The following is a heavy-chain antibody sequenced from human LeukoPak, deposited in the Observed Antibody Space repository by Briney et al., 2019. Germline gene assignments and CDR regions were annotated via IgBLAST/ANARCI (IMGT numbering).Heavy chain of an antibody. D-gene: IGHD6-13*01. CDR1: GGSISNYF. CDR3: ARGYSTSWYYFDY. Sequence: SETLSLTCTVSGGSISNYFWSWIRQPPGKALEWIGYIYYSGSTNYNPSLKGRGTISVDTSKNHFSLKLSSVTAADTAVYYCARGYSTSWYYFDYWGQGTLDTVSS. V-gene: IGHV4-59*01. CDR2: IYYSGST. J-gene: IGHJ4*02.